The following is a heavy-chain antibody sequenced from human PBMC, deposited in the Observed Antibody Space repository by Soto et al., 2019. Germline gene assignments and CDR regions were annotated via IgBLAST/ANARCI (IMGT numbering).Heavy chain of an antibody. CDR1: GGTFSSYA. CDR2: IIPIFGTA. J-gene: IGHJ4*02. V-gene: IGHV1-69*05. D-gene: IGHD2-15*01. CDR3: ASSVVVAATVDY. Sequence: ASVKVSCKASGGTFSSYAISWVRQAPGQGLEWMGGIIPIFGTANYAQKFQGRVTMTRNTSISTAYMELSSLRSEDTAVYYCASSVVVAATVDYWGQGTLVTVSS.